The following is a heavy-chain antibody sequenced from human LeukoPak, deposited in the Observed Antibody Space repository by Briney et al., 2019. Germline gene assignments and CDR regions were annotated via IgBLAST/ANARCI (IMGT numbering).Heavy chain of an antibody. J-gene: IGHJ3*02. CDR1: GFTVSSNY. V-gene: IGHV3-66*01. CDR2: IYSGGST. D-gene: IGHD3-9*01. CDR3: ARAVWLENAFDI. Sequence: GGSLRLSCAASGFTVSSNYMSWVRRAPGKGLEWVSVIYSGGSTYYADSVKGRFTISRDNSKNTLYLQMNSLRAEDTAVYYCARAVWLENAFDIWGQGTMVTVSS.